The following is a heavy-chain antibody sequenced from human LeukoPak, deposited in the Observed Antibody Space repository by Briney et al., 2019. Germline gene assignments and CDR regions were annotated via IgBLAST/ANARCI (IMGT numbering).Heavy chain of an antibody. CDR1: GGSISSYY. CDR2: IYYSGST. V-gene: IGHV4-59*01. Sequence: SETLSLTCTVSGGSISSYYWSGIRQPPGKGLEWIGYIYYSGSTNYNPSLKSRVTISVDTSKNQFSLKLSSVTAADTAVYYCARLLWFGEYYFDYWGQGTLVTVSS. CDR3: ARLLWFGEYYFDY. J-gene: IGHJ4*02. D-gene: IGHD3-10*01.